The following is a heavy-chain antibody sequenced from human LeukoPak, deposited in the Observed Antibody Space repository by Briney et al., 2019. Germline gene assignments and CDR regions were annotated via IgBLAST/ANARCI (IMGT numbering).Heavy chain of an antibody. Sequence: GSLRLSCAASGFTFSSYAMNWVRQAPGKGLEWVAVISYDGSNKYYADSVKGRFTISRDNSKNTLYLQMNSLRAEDTAVYYCAKAPVTSCRGAYCYPFDSWGQGTLVTVSS. CDR1: GFTFSSYA. D-gene: IGHD2-21*01. CDR3: AKAPVTSCRGAYCYPFDS. V-gene: IGHV3-30*04. J-gene: IGHJ4*02. CDR2: ISYDGSNK.